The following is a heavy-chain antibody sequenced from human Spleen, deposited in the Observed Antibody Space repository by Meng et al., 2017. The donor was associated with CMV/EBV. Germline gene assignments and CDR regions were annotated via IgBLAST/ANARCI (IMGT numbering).Heavy chain of an antibody. CDR2: INHSGST. J-gene: IGHJ5*02. V-gene: IGHV4-34*01. D-gene: IGHD2-21*01. CDR1: GESFSGYY. CDR3: ARGSQKHNWFDP. Sequence: TCAVYGESFSGYYWSWIRQPPGKGLEWIGEINHSGSTNYNPSLKSRVTISVDTSKSQFSLKLNSVNAADTAVYYCARGSQKHNWFDPWGQGTLVTVSS.